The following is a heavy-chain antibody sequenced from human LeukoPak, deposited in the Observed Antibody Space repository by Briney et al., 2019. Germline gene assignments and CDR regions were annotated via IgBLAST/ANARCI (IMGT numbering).Heavy chain of an antibody. CDR3: ARLIWFGEPVDY. Sequence: ASVKVSCKASGYTFSGHYMDWVRQAPGQGLEWMGRISPKTGATNYAPKFQGRVAMTRDTSITTGYMELSSLTSDDTAVYYCARLIWFGEPVDYWGQGTLVTVSS. CDR2: ISPKTGAT. V-gene: IGHV1-2*06. CDR1: GYTFSGHY. D-gene: IGHD3-10*01. J-gene: IGHJ4*02.